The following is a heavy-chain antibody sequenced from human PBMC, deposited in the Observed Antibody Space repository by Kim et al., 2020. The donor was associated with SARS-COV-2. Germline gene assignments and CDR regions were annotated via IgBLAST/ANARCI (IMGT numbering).Heavy chain of an antibody. V-gene: IGHV5-51*01. J-gene: IGHJ3*02. CDR3: ARHRGGSSSDAFDI. D-gene: IGHD6-6*01. Sequence: SPAYQGQVTISADTSSSTASLQWSSLKASDTAMYYCARHRGGSSSDAFDIWGQGTMVTVSS.